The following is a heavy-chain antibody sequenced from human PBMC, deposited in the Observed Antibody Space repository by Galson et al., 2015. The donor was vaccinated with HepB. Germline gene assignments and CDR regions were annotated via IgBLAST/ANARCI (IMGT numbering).Heavy chain of an antibody. CDR2: ISGRGGST. V-gene: IGHV3-23*01. CDR3: AKADCSSTSCYFREVVAGYFDL. CDR1: GFTFSSYA. J-gene: IGHJ2*01. Sequence: SLRLSCAASGFTFSSYAMSWVRQAPGKGLEWVSAISGRGGSTYYADSVKGRFTISRDNSKNTLYLQMNSLRAEDTAVYYCAKADCSSTSCYFREVVAGYFDLWGRGTLVTVSS. D-gene: IGHD2-2*01.